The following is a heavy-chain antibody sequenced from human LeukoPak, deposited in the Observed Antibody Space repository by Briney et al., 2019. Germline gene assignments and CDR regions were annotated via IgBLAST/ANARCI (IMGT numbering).Heavy chain of an antibody. CDR2: IYHSGST. J-gene: IGHJ4*02. D-gene: IGHD3-10*01. Sequence: AETLSLTCTVSGYSLSSGYYWGWIRQPPGKGLEWIGSIYHSGSTYYNPSLKSRVTISVDTSKNQFSLKLSSVTAADTAVYYCATLGGSGSYYINYWGQGTLVTVSS. CDR1: GYSLSSGYY. CDR3: ATLGGSGSYYINY. V-gene: IGHV4-38-2*02.